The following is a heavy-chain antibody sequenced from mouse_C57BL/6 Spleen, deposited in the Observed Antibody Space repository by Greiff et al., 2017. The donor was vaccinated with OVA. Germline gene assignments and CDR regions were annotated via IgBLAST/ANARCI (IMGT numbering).Heavy chain of an antibody. J-gene: IGHJ1*03. CDR2: IYPGSGST. V-gene: IGHV1-55*01. Sequence: QVQLQQPGAELVKPGASVKMSCKASGYTFTSYWITWVKQRPGQGLEWIGDIYPGSGSTNYNEKFKSKATLTVDTSSSTAYMQLSSLTSEASAVYYGARVPDYGGYFDVWGTGTTVTVSS. CDR1: GYTFTSYW. CDR3: ARVPDYGGYFDV. D-gene: IGHD2-4*01.